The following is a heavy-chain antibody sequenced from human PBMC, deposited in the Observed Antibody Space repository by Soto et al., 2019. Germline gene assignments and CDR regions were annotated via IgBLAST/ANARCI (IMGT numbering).Heavy chain of an antibody. CDR1: GGSINNYY. D-gene: IGHD5-12*01. CDR3: ARHSDYDASLSWFDP. V-gene: IGHV4-59*01. CDR2: IYHSGST. Sequence: TSETLSLTCIVSGGSINNYYWSWIRQPPGKGLEWIGYIYHSGSTNYNPSLKSRITISLDKSKSQFSLKLNSVTAADTAVYYCARHSDYDASLSWFDPWGQGPLVTVSS. J-gene: IGHJ5*02.